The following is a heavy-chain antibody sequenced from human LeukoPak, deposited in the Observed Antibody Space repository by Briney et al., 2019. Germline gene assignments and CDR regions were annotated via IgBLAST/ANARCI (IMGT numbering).Heavy chain of an antibody. CDR1: GFTFSSYW. Sequence: PGGSLRLSCAASGFTFSSYWMTWVRQAPGKGLEWVANIKQGGSEKYYVDSVKGRFTISRDNAKNSLYLQMNSLRAEDTAVYYCARDRIWLGAPTSGETIGYWGQGTLVTVSS. V-gene: IGHV3-7*01. D-gene: IGHD3-10*01. CDR3: ARDRIWLGAPTSGETIGY. J-gene: IGHJ4*02. CDR2: IKQGGSEK.